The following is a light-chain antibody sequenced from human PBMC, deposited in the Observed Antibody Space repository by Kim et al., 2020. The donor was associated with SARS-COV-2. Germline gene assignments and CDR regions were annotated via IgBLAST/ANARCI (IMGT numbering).Light chain of an antibody. CDR2: GAS. CDR3: HQYGKSPIT. V-gene: IGKV3-20*01. J-gene: IGKJ5*01. CDR1: QSVTSNY. Sequence: DIVLTQSPGTLSLSPGERGTLSCRASQSVTSNYLAWYQQKVGQAPRILIYGASSMATVIPDRFSGSGSVTDFTLTITRLEPEDFAVYYFHQYGKSPITPGQATRLETK.